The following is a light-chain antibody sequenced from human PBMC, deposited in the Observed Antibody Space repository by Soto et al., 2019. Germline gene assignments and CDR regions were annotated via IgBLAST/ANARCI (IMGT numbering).Light chain of an antibody. CDR3: SSYTSSSIPDVV. Sequence: QSALTQPASVSGSPGQSITISCTGSNSDVGGSKYVSWYQQHPGRAPKVMIYEVSNRPSGVSNRFSGSESGNTASLTISGLQAEDEADYYCSSYTSSSIPDVVFGGGTKVTVL. J-gene: IGLJ2*01. CDR2: EVS. V-gene: IGLV2-14*01. CDR1: NSDVGGSKY.